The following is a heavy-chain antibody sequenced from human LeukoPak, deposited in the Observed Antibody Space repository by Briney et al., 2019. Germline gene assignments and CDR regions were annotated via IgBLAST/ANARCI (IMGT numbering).Heavy chain of an antibody. V-gene: IGHV3-48*04. CDR2: ISSRSNTI. J-gene: IGHJ5*02. CDR1: GFTFSSYS. CDR3: ARDLDLVGTRNWFDP. Sequence: GGSLRFSCAASGFTFSSYSMNWVRQAPGKGLEWVAYISSRSNTIYYADSVKGRFTISRDNVKNSLYLQMNSLRAEDTAVYYCARDLDLVGTRNWFDPWGQGTLVTVSS. D-gene: IGHD1-26*01.